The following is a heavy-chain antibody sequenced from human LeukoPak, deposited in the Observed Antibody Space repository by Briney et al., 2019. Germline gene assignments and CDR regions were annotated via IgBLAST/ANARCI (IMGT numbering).Heavy chain of an antibody. CDR1: GGSVSSGDYC. V-gene: IGHV4-30-4*01. D-gene: IGHD1-26*01. J-gene: IGHJ6*02. Sequence: SQTLSLTCTVSGGSVSSGDYCWSWIRQPPGKGLEWIGYIHHSGSTYYNPSLKSRVIISVDTSKNQFSLKLNSVTAADTAVYYCARPVGGNGMDVWGQGTTVTVSS. CDR2: IHHSGST. CDR3: ARPVGGNGMDV.